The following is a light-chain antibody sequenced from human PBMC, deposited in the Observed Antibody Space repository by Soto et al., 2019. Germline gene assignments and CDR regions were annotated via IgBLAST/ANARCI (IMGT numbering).Light chain of an antibody. J-gene: IGKJ2*01. CDR1: QSVSSNY. Sequence: ETVLTQSPGTLSLSPGERATLSCRASQSVSSNYLAWYQQKPGQAPRLLIYGASTRATGIPDRFSGSGSGTDFTLTISRLEPEDFAVHFCQQYGSSSYTFGQGTKLEIK. CDR3: QQYGSSSYT. V-gene: IGKV3-20*01. CDR2: GAS.